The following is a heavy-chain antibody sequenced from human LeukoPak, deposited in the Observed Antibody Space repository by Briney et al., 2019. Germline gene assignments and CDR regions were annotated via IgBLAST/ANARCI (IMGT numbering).Heavy chain of an antibody. D-gene: IGHD3-3*01. J-gene: IGHJ6*03. CDR2: ISSSGSDA. V-gene: IGHV3-21*06. CDR1: GFTFKNYR. Sequence: GGSLRLSCAASGFTFKNYRMNWVRQAPGKGLEWVSSISSSGSDAYYADSLEGRFTISRDNASNSLFLQMNSLRAEDTAIYYCARDQFYDFWSGYYRPSMDVWGKGTTVTVSS. CDR3: ARDQFYDFWSGYYRPSMDV.